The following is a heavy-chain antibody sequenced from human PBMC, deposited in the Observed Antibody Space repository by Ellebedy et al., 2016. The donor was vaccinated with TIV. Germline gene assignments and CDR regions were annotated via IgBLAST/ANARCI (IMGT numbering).Heavy chain of an antibody. D-gene: IGHD3-16*02. CDR2: ISTGGGGT. CDR3: ARAPLSGVFYGMDV. J-gene: IGHJ6*02. CDR1: GYTFTNYY. V-gene: IGHV1-46*01. Sequence: AASVKVSCKASGYTFTNYYMNWVRQAPGQGLEWMGIISTGGGGTSYSQKFQGRVTMTRDTSTSTVYMELSSLSSEDTALYYCARAPLSGVFYGMDVWGQGTTVTVSS.